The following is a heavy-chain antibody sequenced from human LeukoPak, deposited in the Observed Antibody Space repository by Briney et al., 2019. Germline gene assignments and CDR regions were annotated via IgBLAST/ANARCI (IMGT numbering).Heavy chain of an antibody. CDR2: IYHSGST. V-gene: IGHV4-38-2*02. D-gene: IGHD1-26*01. J-gene: IGHJ6*04. CDR3: ARDPSEWKLLRHSRAMDV. Sequence: SETLSLTCTVSGYSISSGYYWGWIRQPPGKGLEWIGSIYHSGSTYYNPSLKSRVTISVDTSKNQFSLKLSSVTAADTAVYYCARDPSEWKLLRHSRAMDVWGKGTTVTVSS. CDR1: GYSISSGYY.